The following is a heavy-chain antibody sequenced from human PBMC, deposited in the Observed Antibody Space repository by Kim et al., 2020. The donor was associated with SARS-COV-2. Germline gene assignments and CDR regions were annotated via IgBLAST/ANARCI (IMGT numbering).Heavy chain of an antibody. J-gene: IGHJ4*02. V-gene: IGHV3-23*01. CDR3: AKALYSGYGYYFDY. Sequence: ADSAKGRFTLYRDNSKNTLYLQMNSRRVEDTPVYLCAKALYSGYGYYFDYWGQGTLVTVSS. D-gene: IGHD5-12*01.